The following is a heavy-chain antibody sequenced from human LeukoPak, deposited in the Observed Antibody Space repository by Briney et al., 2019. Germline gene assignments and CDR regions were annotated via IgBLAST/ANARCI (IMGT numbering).Heavy chain of an antibody. D-gene: IGHD3-3*01. V-gene: IGHV4-4*07. CDR1: GGSISSYY. J-gene: IGHJ5*02. CDR2: IYTSGST. CDR3: ARGGQNYDFWSGSHGWFDP. Sequence: SETLSLTCTVSGGSISSYYWSWIRQPAGKGLEWIGRIYTSGSTNYNPSLKSRVTMSVDTSRNQFSLKLSSVTAADTAVYYCARGGQNYDFWSGSHGWFDPWGQGTLVTVSS.